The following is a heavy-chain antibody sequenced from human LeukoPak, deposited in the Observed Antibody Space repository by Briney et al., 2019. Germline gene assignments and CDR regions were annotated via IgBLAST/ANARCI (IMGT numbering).Heavy chain of an antibody. Sequence: ETLSLTCTVSGGSISSYYWSWIRQPPGKGLECADSVKGRFTISRDNSKNTLYLQINSLRAEDTAVYYCAKDPSVYYGDYIIRWGQGTLVIVSS. D-gene: IGHD4-17*01. CDR1: GGSISSYY. V-gene: IGHV3-53*01. J-gene: IGHJ4*02. CDR3: AKDPSVYYGDYIIR.